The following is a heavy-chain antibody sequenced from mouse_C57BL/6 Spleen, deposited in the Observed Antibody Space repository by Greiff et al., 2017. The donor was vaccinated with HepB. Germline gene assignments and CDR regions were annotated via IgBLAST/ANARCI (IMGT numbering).Heavy chain of an antibody. CDR2: IHPNSGST. V-gene: IGHV1-64*01. CDR3: ARIYYGVFDY. Sequence: QVQLQQPGAELVKPGASVKLSCKASGYTFTSYWMHWVKQRPGQGLEWIGMIHPNSGSTNYNEKFKSKATLTVDKSSSTAYMQLSSLTSEDAAVYYCARIYYGVFDYWGQGTTLTVSS. CDR1: GYTFTSYW. J-gene: IGHJ2*01. D-gene: IGHD2-13*01.